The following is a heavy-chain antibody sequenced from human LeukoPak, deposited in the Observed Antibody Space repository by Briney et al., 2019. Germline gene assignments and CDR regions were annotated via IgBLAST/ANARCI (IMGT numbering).Heavy chain of an antibody. CDR3: ARGDIYLDY. Sequence: GASVKVSCKASGYTFTGYFMHWVRQAPGQGLEWMGWINPNDGGRKYAQKFQGRVTMTRDTSISTAYMELSRLRSDDTAVYYCARGDIYLDYWGQGTLVTVSS. J-gene: IGHJ4*02. CDR2: INPNDGGR. V-gene: IGHV1-2*02. CDR1: GYTFTGYF.